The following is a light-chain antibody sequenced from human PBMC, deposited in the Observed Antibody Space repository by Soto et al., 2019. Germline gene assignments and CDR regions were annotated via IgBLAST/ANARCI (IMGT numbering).Light chain of an antibody. J-gene: IGKJ1*01. V-gene: IGKV1-39*01. CDR3: QQSYSYPRT. CDR2: LAS. Sequence: DIQMTQSPSSLSASIGDRVTISCRASQIINTYLNWYQQKPGKAPKLLIYLASRLQSGVPSRFSGSGSGTDFTLAISSLQPEDFATYYCQQSYSYPRTFGQGTKVDIK. CDR1: QIINTY.